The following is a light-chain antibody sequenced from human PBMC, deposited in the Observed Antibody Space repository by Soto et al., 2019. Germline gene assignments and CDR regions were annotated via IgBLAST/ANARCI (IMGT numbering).Light chain of an antibody. J-gene: IGKJ4*01. CDR1: QTISSN. CDR3: QKYNSAPLT. Sequence: EIVMTQSPATLSVSPGERATLSCRASQTISSNLAWYQHKPGQAPRLLIYGASTRATGIPARFSGSGSGTEFTLTISSLQSEDFAAYYCQKYNSAPLTFGGGTKVEIK. V-gene: IGKV3D-15*01. CDR2: GAS.